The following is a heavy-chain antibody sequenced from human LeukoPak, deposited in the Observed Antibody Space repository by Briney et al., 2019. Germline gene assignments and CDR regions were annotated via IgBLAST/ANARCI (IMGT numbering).Heavy chain of an antibody. Sequence: PSETLSLTCAVYGGSFSGYYWSWIRQPPGKGLEWIGEINHSGSTNYNPSLKSRVTISVDTSKNQFSLKLSSVTAADTAVYYCARSMTTVWFDPWGQGTLVTVSS. V-gene: IGHV4-34*01. CDR3: ARSMTTVWFDP. D-gene: IGHD4-17*01. J-gene: IGHJ5*02. CDR1: GGSFSGYY. CDR2: INHSGST.